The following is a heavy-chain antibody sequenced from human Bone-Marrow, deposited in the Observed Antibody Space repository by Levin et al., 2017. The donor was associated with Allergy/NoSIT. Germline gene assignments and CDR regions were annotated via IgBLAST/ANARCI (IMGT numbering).Heavy chain of an antibody. CDR1: GYTFTTFY. J-gene: IGHJ5*02. CDR3: ARRNGSAAADEFDP. Sequence: WASVKVSCKASGYTFTTFYMHWVRQAPGQGLEWMGIINPSGGSTKYAQHFQGRVTLTTDTSTSTVHMELSRLTSADTAIYYCARRNGSAAADEFDPWGQGTLVTVSS. CDR2: INPSGGST. D-gene: IGHD6-13*01. V-gene: IGHV1-46*03.